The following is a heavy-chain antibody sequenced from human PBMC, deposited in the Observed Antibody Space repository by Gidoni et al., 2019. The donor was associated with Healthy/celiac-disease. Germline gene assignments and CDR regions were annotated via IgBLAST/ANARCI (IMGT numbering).Heavy chain of an antibody. D-gene: IGHD4-4*01. J-gene: IGHJ6*02. CDR3: ASDYSNSGYYYYGMDV. V-gene: IGHV1-69*01. Sequence: QVPLVQSGAEVKKPGSSVKVSCKSSGGTFSSSAISWVRQAPGQGLEWMGGIIPIFGTASYAQKFQGRVTITADESASTAYMELSSLRSEDTAVYYCASDYSNSGYYYYGMDVWGQGTTVTVSS. CDR2: IIPIFGTA. CDR1: GGTFSSSA.